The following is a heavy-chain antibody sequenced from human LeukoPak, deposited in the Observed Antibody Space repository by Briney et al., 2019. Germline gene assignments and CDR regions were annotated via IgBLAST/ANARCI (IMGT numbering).Heavy chain of an antibody. CDR3: ARGRGRANYYGMDV. V-gene: IGHV3-66*01. J-gene: IGHJ6*02. Sequence: GGSLRLSCAASGFTVRSNYMNWVRQAPGKGLEWVSVIYSGGSTYYADSVKGRFTISRDNSNNTLYLQMNSLRAEDTAVYYCARGRGRANYYGMDVWGQGTTVTVSS. CDR1: GFTVRSNY. CDR2: IYSGGST.